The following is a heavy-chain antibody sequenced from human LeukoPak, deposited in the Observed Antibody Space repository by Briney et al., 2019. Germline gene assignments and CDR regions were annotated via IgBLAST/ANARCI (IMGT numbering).Heavy chain of an antibody. Sequence: GGSLRLSCAASGFTFSSYNMAWVRQAPGKGLEWVSSISSSSSTINNADSVKGRFTISRDNSKNTLYLQMNSLRAEDTAVYYCARDLPPYNWNDGHPIDYWGQGTLVTVSS. CDR2: ISSSSSTI. V-gene: IGHV3-48*01. CDR3: ARDLPPYNWNDGHPIDY. CDR1: GFTFSSYN. J-gene: IGHJ4*02. D-gene: IGHD1-1*01.